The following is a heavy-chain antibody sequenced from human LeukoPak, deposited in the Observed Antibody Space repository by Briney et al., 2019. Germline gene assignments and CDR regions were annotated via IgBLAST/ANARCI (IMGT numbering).Heavy chain of an antibody. V-gene: IGHV4-31*03. Sequence: PSQTLSLTCTVSGGSISSGGYYWSWIRQHPGTGLEWIGYIYYSGSTFYNPSLKSRVTISVDTPKNQFSLKLSSVTAADTAVYYCASGGYSYGFDYWGQGTLVTVSS. CDR1: GGSISSGGYY. J-gene: IGHJ4*02. D-gene: IGHD5-18*01. CDR2: IYYSGST. CDR3: ASGGYSYGFDY.